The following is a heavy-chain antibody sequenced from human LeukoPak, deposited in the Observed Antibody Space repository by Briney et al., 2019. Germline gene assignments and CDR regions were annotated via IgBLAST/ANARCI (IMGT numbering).Heavy chain of an antibody. D-gene: IGHD3-22*01. CDR2: ISFDGTNK. Sequence: GGSLRLSCAASGFTFSDHFMDWVRQAPGKGLEWVAVISFDGTNKFYADSVKGRFTISRDNSKNALYLQMNSLRAEDTAVYYCAKGGYYERPWYFDYWGQGTLVTVSS. J-gene: IGHJ4*02. V-gene: IGHV3-30*18. CDR3: AKGGYYERPWYFDY. CDR1: GFTFSDHF.